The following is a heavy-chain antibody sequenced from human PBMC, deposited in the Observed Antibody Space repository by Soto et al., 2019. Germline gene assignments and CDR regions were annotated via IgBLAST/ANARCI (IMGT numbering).Heavy chain of an antibody. CDR3: AKLRVPNNSHGMDA. Sequence: EVHLLESGGGLVQPGGSLRLSCAASGFTFSSYTMRWVRQAPGKGLEWVSSINDGGGSTWHADSVRGRFTISRDNSVNTLYLQMNSLRAEDTAVYYCAKLRVPNNSHGMDAWGQGTTVTVSS. V-gene: IGHV3-23*01. J-gene: IGHJ6*02. CDR2: INDGGGST. CDR1: GFTFSSYT. D-gene: IGHD3-10*01.